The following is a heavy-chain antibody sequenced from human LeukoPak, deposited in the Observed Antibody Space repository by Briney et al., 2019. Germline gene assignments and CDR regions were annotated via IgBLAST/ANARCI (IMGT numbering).Heavy chain of an antibody. V-gene: IGHV3-30*04. D-gene: IGHD3-22*01. Sequence: GGSLRLSCSASGFIFSSYAMHWVRQAPGKGLEWVALISDDGSKKYYADSVKGRFTISRDNSENTLYVQMNSLRDEDTAVYYCARGLNSYDSSGYYFIWGQGTLVTVSS. J-gene: IGHJ4*02. CDR1: GFIFSSYA. CDR2: ISDDGSKK. CDR3: ARGLNSYDSSGYYFI.